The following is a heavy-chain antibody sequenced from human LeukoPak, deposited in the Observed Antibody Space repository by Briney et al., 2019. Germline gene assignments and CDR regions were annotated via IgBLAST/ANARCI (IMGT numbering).Heavy chain of an antibody. CDR3: ARMGTVDWFDP. Sequence: ASVKVSCKASGYTFTSYDINWVRQAPGQGLEWMGWINTNTGNPTYAQGFTGRFVFSLGTSVSTAYLQISSLKAEDTAVYYCARMGTVDWFDPWGQGTLVTVSS. CDR2: INTNTGNP. CDR1: GYTFTSYD. J-gene: IGHJ5*02. V-gene: IGHV7-4-1*02. D-gene: IGHD7-27*01.